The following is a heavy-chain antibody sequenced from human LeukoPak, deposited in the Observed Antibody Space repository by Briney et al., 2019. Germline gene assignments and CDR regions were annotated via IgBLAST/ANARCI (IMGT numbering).Heavy chain of an antibody. CDR3: GRDLYSSSWGYYYGMDV. Sequence: PGGSLRLSCAASGFTFSSYSMNWVRQAPGKGLEGVSSISSSSNYIYYADSLKGRFTISRDNAKNSLYLQMNSLRAEDTAVYYCGRDLYSSSWGYYYGMDVWGKGTTVTVSS. V-gene: IGHV3-21*01. CDR1: GFTFSSYS. D-gene: IGHD6-13*01. CDR2: ISSSSNYI. J-gene: IGHJ6*04.